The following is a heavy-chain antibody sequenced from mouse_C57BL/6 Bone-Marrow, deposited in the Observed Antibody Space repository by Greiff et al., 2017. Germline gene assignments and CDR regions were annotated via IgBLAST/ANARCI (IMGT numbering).Heavy chain of an antibody. CDR2: ISNGGGST. J-gene: IGHJ4*01. Sequence: EVKLVESGGGLVQPGGSLKLSCAASGFTFSDYYMYWVRQTPEKRLEWVAYISNGGGSTYYPDTVKGRFTISRDNAKNTLYLQRSRLKSEDTAMYYCARHRPYGSSYGGYAMDYWGQGTSVTVSA. CDR1: GFTFSDYY. D-gene: IGHD1-1*01. CDR3: ARHRPYGSSYGGYAMDY. V-gene: IGHV5-12*01.